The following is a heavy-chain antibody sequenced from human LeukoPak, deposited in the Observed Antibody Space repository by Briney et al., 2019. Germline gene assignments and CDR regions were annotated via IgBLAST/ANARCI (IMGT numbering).Heavy chain of an antibody. V-gene: IGHV3-7*03. Sequence: XGSLRLSCVDSGITFSRYWMSWVRQAPGKGLEWVANIKQDGGEKYYVDSVKGRFTISRDNAKNSLYLQMNSLRVEDTAVYYCARDGRPLDYWGQGTLVTVSS. CDR1: GITFSRYW. J-gene: IGHJ4*02. CDR3: ARDGRPLDY. CDR2: IKQDGGEK.